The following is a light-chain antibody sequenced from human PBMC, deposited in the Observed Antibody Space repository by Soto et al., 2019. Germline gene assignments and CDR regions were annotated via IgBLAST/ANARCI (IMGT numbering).Light chain of an antibody. J-gene: IGLJ2*01. CDR3: GTWDSSRPVSVV. V-gene: IGLV1-51*01. CDR2: DNN. CDR1: SSNIGRSY. Sequence: QSALTQPPSVSAAPGEKVSISCSGGSSNIGRSYVSWYQQLPGAAPKLLIYDNNKRPSGIPDRFSGSTSGTSATLGITGLQTGDEADYYCGTWDSSRPVSVVFGGGTKLTVL.